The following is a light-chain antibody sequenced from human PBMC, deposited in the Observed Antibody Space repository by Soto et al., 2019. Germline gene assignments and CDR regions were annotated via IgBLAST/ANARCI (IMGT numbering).Light chain of an antibody. CDR1: QSNSSW. CDR3: QQYNSYCT. CDR2: KAS. V-gene: IGKV1-5*03. J-gene: IGKJ1*01. Sequence: DIQMTQSPSTLSASVGDRVTITCRASQSNSSWLAWYQQKPGKAPKLLIYKASSLESGVPSRFSGSGSGTEFTLTISSLQPDDFATYYCQQYNSYCTFGQGTKVEIK.